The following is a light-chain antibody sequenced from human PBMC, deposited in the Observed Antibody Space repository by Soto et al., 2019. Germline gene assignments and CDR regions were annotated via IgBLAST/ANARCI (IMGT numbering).Light chain of an antibody. V-gene: IGKV3-20*01. CDR3: QQYGSSPQT. J-gene: IGKJ1*01. CDR1: QSVSRKY. CDR2: GAS. Sequence: EIVLTQSPGTLSLSPGERATLSCRASQSVSRKYLAWYQQKPGQAPRLLIYGASFRATGIPDRFSGSGSGPDFTLTVSRLEPEDFAVYYCQQYGSSPQTFGQGTKVEIK.